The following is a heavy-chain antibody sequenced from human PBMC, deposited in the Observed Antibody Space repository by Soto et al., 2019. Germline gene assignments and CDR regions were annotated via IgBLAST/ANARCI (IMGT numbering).Heavy chain of an antibody. CDR3: ARDKGVTMVRGVIRYFDY. V-gene: IGHV3-11*05. J-gene: IGHJ4*02. CDR1: GFTFRDYY. D-gene: IGHD3-10*01. CDR2: ISSSSSYT. Sequence: GGSQSLSCAASGFTFRDYYMSWIRQAPGKGLEWVSYISSSSSYTNYADSVKGRFTISRDNAKNSLYLQMNSLRAEDTAVYYCARDKGVTMVRGVIRYFDYWGQGTLVTVSS.